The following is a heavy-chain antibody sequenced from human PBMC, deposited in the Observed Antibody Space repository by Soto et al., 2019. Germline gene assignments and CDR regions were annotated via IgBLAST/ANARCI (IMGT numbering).Heavy chain of an antibody. Sequence: ASVKVSCKSSGYTFSNYAISWVRQAPGQGLEWMGWISSYNSNNGDTKSAQMLQGRVTMTIDTSATTAYMELRSLRSDDTAVYYCARAELERGEVGYFGMELWGQANTGTVSS. CDR1: GYTFSNYA. CDR3: ARAELERGEVGYFGMEL. V-gene: IGHV1-18*04. CDR2: ISSYNSNNGDT. J-gene: IGHJ6*02. D-gene: IGHD1-1*01.